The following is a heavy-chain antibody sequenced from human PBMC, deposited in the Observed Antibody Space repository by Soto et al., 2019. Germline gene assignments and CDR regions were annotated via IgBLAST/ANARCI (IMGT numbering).Heavy chain of an antibody. CDR1: GFTFSAYA. Sequence: GGSLRLSCAASGFTFSAYAFHWVRQAPGKGLEWLSVISYDGRETHYADSVEGRFIISRDSSKKTAYLQMNSLRGDDTAVYFCATYPVAVSGSCIDSWGQGTLVTVSS. CDR2: ISYDGRET. D-gene: IGHD3-3*01. J-gene: IGHJ4*02. V-gene: IGHV3-30-3*01. CDR3: ATYPVAVSGSCIDS.